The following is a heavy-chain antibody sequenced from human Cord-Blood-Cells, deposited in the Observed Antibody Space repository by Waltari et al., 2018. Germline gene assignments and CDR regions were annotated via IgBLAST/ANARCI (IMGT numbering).Heavy chain of an antibody. Sequence: EVQLVQSGAEVNKPGESLKISCKGSGYSFTSYWTGWVRQMPGKGLDGMGISYPGDSDTRYSPSFQGQVTISADKSISTAYLQWSSLKASDTAMYYCARRTTGDRDAFDIWGQGTMVTVSS. CDR1: GYSFTSYW. CDR3: ARRTTGDRDAFDI. CDR2: SYPGDSDT. V-gene: IGHV5-51*01. J-gene: IGHJ3*02. D-gene: IGHD1-1*01.